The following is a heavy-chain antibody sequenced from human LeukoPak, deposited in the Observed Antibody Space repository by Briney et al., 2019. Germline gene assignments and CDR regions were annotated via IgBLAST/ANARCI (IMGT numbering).Heavy chain of an antibody. V-gene: IGHV4-39*01. Sequence: SETLSLTCTVSGGSISSSSYYWGWIRQPPGKGLEWIGSIYYSGSTYYNPSLKSRVTISVDTSKNQFPLKLSPVTAADTAVYYCARQKKDGSVDYRGQGTLVTVSS. D-gene: IGHD3-10*01. CDR3: ARQKKDGSVDY. CDR1: GGSISSSSYY. CDR2: IYYSGST. J-gene: IGHJ4*02.